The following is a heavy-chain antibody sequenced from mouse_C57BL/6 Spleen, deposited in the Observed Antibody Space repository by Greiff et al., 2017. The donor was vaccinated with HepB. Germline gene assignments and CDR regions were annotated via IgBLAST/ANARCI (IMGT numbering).Heavy chain of an antibody. CDR3: AREGRAGKTFDY. D-gene: IGHD4-1*01. V-gene: IGHV1-55*01. Sequence: QVQLQQSGAELVKPGASVKMSCKASGYTFTSYWITWVKQRPGQGLEWIGDIYPGSGSTNYNEKFKSKATLTVDTSSSTAYMQLSSLTSEDSAVYYCAREGRAGKTFDYWGQGTTLTVSS. J-gene: IGHJ2*01. CDR2: IYPGSGST. CDR1: GYTFTSYW.